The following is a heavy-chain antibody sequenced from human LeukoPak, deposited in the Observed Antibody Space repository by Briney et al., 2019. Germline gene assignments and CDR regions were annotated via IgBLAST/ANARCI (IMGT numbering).Heavy chain of an antibody. CDR3: ARGHYYFYY. CDR1: GFTFSTNW. V-gene: IGHV3-7*04. Sequence: GGSLRLSCAGSGFTFSTNWMSWVRQAPGKGLEWVANIKQDGSEKYYVDSVKGRFTISRDNAKNSVYLQMNSLRGEDTAVYYCARGHYYFYYRGQGTLVTVSS. J-gene: IGHJ4*02. CDR2: IKQDGSEK.